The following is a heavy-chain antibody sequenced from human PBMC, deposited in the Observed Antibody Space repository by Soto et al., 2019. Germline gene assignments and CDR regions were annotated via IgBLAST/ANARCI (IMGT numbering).Heavy chain of an antibody. CDR2: INSDGSST. J-gene: IGHJ4*02. Sequence: EVQLVESGGGLVQPGGSLRLSCAASGFTFSSYWMHWVHQAPGKGLVWVSRINSDGSSTSYADSVKGRFTISRDNAKNTLYLQMNSLRAEDTAVYYCARDRPDYYDSSGYYYWGQGTLVTVSS. CDR1: GFTFSSYW. V-gene: IGHV3-74*01. D-gene: IGHD3-22*01. CDR3: ARDRPDYYDSSGYYY.